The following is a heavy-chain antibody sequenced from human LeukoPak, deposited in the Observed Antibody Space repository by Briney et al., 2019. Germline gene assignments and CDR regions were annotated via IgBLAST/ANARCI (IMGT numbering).Heavy chain of an antibody. V-gene: IGHV5-51*01. Sequence: GESLKISCKGSGYNFTNYWIGWVRQMPGKGLEWMGIIYPGDSDTRYSPSFQGQVTISADKSISTAYLQWSSLKASDTAIYYCARGGAYGAYGGYFDPWGQGTLVTVSS. J-gene: IGHJ5*02. CDR2: IYPGDSDT. D-gene: IGHD4-17*01. CDR3: ARGGAYGAYGGYFDP. CDR1: GYNFTNYW.